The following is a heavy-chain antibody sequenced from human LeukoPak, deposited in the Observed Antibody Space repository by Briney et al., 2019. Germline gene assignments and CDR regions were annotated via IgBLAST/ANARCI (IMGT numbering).Heavy chain of an antibody. D-gene: IGHD5-24*01. J-gene: IGHJ3*02. V-gene: IGHV1-69*01. Sequence: SVKVSCKASGGTFSSYAISWVRQAPGQGLEWMGGIIPIFGTANYAQKFQGRVTITADESTSTAYMELSSLRSEDTAVYYCARWSRDGYNPGAFGIWGQGTMVTVSS. CDR2: IIPIFGTA. CDR3: ARWSRDGYNPGAFGI. CDR1: GGTFSSYA.